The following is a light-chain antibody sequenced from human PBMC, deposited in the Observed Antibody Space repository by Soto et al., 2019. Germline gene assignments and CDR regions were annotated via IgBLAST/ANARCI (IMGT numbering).Light chain of an antibody. CDR1: QSVSSSY. J-gene: IGKJ4*01. Sequence: EIVLTQSPGTLSLSPGERATISCRASQSVSSSYLAWYQQKPGQAPGLLIYGASSRATGIPDRFSGSGYGTDFTLTISRLVPEDFAVYYCQQYGSSRALTFGGGTKVDIK. V-gene: IGKV3-20*01. CDR3: QQYGSSRALT. CDR2: GAS.